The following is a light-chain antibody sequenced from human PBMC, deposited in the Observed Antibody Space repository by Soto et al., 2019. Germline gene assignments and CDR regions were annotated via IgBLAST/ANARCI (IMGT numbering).Light chain of an antibody. Sequence: DIQMTQSPSSLSASVGDRVTITCRASQSISSYLNWYQQKPGKAPKLLIYAASSLQSGVPSRFSRSGSGTDFTLTISSLQPEEFATYYCQQSYSTLITFGQGTRLEI. CDR3: QQSYSTLIT. CDR2: AAS. V-gene: IGKV1-39*01. J-gene: IGKJ5*01. CDR1: QSISSY.